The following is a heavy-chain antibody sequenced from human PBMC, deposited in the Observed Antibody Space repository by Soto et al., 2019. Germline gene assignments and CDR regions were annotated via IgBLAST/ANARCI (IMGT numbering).Heavy chain of an antibody. J-gene: IGHJ3*02. Sequence: GASVKVSCKASGGTFSSYTISWVRQAPGQGLEWMGGIIPIFGTANYAQKFQGRVTITADESTSTAYMELSSLRSEDTAVYYCAREGGPEAFDIWGQGTMVTVSS. CDR2: IIPIFGTA. V-gene: IGHV1-69*13. CDR3: AREGGPEAFDI. CDR1: GGTFSSYT. D-gene: IGHD1-26*01.